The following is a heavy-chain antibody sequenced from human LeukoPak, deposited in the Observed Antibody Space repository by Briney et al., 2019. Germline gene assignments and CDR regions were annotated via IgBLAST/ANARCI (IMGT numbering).Heavy chain of an antibody. Sequence: GASVKVSCKASGYTFTDYYMHWVRQAPGQGLEWMGWINPNSGDTNYAQRFQGRATMTRDTSISAAYMGLSRLRSDDTAVFYCARGSPVQHLVFYYFYMDVWGKGTTVTISS. CDR3: ARGSPVQHLVFYYFYMDV. J-gene: IGHJ6*03. CDR1: GYTFTDYY. CDR2: INPNSGDT. V-gene: IGHV1-2*02. D-gene: IGHD6-13*01.